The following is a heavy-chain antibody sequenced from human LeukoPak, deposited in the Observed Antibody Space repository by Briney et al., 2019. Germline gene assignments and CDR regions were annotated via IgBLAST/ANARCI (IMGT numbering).Heavy chain of an antibody. CDR3: ARVSEKGEVPAAIFD. J-gene: IGHJ4*02. V-gene: IGHV3-30*01. D-gene: IGHD2-2*02. CDR1: GFTFSSYA. CDR2: ISYDGSNK. Sequence: PGRSLRLSCAASGFTFSSYAMHWVRQAPGKGLEWVAVISYDGSNKYYADSVKGRFTISRDNSKNTLYLQMNSLRAEDTAVYYCARVSEKGEVPAAIFDWGQGTLVTVSS.